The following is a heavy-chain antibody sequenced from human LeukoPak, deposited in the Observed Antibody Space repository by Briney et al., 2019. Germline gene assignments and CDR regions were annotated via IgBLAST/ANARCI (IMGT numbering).Heavy chain of an antibody. CDR3: ARRVVGATPTPPTYYFDY. Sequence: TSETLSLTCTVSGHSISSGYYWGWIRQPPGKGLEWIGSIYYSGSTYYNPSLKSRVTISVDTSKNQFSLKLSSVTAADTAVYYCARRVVGATPTPPTYYFDYWGQGTLVTVSS. CDR1: GHSISSGYY. D-gene: IGHD1-26*01. J-gene: IGHJ4*02. CDR2: IYYSGST. V-gene: IGHV4-38-2*02.